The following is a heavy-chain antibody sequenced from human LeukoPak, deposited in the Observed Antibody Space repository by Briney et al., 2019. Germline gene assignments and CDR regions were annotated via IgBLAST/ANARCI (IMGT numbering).Heavy chain of an antibody. J-gene: IGHJ4*02. D-gene: IGHD1-1*01. CDR3: ARDRGTWNDDGFDY. CDR2: IYISGST. CDR1: GGSFSGYY. V-gene: IGHV4-4*07. Sequence: KPSETLSLTCAVYGGSFSGYYWSWIRQPAGKGLEWIGRIYISGSTNYNPSLKSRVTMSVDTSKYQFSLKLSSVTAADTAVYYCARDRGTWNDDGFDYWGQGTLVTVSS.